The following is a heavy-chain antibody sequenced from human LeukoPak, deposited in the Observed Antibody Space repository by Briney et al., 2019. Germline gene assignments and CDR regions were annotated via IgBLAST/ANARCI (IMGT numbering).Heavy chain of an antibody. Sequence: GASVKVSCKASGYTFTSYGISWVRQAPGQGLEWMGWISAYNGNTNYAQKLQGRVTMTTDTSTSTAYMELRSLRSDDTAVYYCARVGTYDILTGYYYFDYWGQGTLVTVSS. V-gene: IGHV1-18*01. CDR3: ARVGTYDILTGYYYFDY. CDR2: ISAYNGNT. CDR1: GYTFTSYG. D-gene: IGHD3-9*01. J-gene: IGHJ4*02.